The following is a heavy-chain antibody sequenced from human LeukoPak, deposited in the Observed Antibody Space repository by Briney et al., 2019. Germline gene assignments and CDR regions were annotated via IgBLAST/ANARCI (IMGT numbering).Heavy chain of an antibody. CDR1: GYTFTSYG. V-gene: IGHV1-18*01. D-gene: IGHD3-22*01. J-gene: IGHJ3*02. CDR2: ISAYNGNT. CDR3: ARDNYYDGSGYYFGAFDI. Sequence: ASVKVSCKASGYTFTSYGISWVRQAPGQGLEWMGWISAYNGNTNYAQKLQGRVTMTTDTSTSTAYMELRSLRSDDTAVYYCARDNYYDGSGYYFGAFDIWGQGTMVTVSS.